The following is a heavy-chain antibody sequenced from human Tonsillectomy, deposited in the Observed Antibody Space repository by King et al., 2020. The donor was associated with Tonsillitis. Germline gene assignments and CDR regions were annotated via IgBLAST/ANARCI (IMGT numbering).Heavy chain of an antibody. D-gene: IGHD2-2*01. V-gene: IGHV1-2*02. J-gene: IGHJ5*02. CDR1: GYTFTGSY. CDR3: ASDYCSSSTICYVNWFDP. CDR2: INPNSGGT. Sequence: VQLVESGAEVKKPGASVKVSCKASGYTFTGSYMHWVRQAPGQGLEWMGWINPNSGGTNYAQKFQGRVTMTRDTSISTAYMELSRLRSDDTAVYYCASDYCSSSTICYVNWFDPWGQGTLVTVSS.